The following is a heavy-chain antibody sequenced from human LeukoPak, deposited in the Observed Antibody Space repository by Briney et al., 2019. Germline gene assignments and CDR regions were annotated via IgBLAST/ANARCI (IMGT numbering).Heavy chain of an antibody. V-gene: IGHV3-23*01. CDR2: ISGSGGST. J-gene: IGHJ4*02. CDR1: GFTFSSYA. Sequence: GGSLGLSCAASGFTFSSYAMSWVRQAPGKGLEWVSAISGSGGSTYYADSVKGRFTISRDNSKNTPYLQMNSLRAEDTAVYYCAKSSYVVVVPAAYFDYWGQGTLVTVSS. D-gene: IGHD2-2*01. CDR3: AKSSYVVVVPAAYFDY.